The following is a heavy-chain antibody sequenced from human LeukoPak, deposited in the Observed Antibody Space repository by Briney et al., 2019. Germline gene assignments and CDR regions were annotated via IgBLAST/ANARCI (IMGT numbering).Heavy chain of an antibody. CDR1: GGSFSGYY. CDR2: INHSGST. V-gene: IGHV4-34*01. J-gene: IGHJ6*02. D-gene: IGHD3-10*01. CDR3: ARRTLTSYYYGSGSYRDGMDV. Sequence: ETLSLTCAVYGGSFSGYYWSWIRQPPGKGLEWIGEINHSGSTNYNPSLKSRVTISVDTSKNQFPLKLSSVTAADTAVYYCARRTLTSYYYGSGSYRDGMDVWGQGTTVPVSS.